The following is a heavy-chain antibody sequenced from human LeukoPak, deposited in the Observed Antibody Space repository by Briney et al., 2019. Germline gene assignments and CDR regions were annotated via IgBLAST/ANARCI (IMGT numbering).Heavy chain of an antibody. V-gene: IGHV1-2*02. CDR2: INPKTGGT. Sequence: ASVKVSCKASGYTFTGNYVHWVRQAPGQGLEWMGWINPKTGGTKFAQKFQGRVTLTRDTSINTAYLEMSRVTFDDTAVYYCARERPIVVVVAATDLDYWGQGTLVTVSS. CDR1: GYTFTGNY. D-gene: IGHD2-15*01. J-gene: IGHJ4*02. CDR3: ARERPIVVVVAATDLDY.